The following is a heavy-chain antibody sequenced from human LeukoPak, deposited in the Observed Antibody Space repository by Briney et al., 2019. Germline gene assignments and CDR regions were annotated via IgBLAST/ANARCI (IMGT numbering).Heavy chain of an antibody. Sequence: GGSLRLSCATSGFTFSSYAMSWVRQAPGKGLEWVSSISSSSSYIYYADSVKGRFTISRDNAKNSLYLQMNSLRAEDTAVYYCARDYSSSSLHGYWGQGTLVTVSS. CDR2: ISSSSSYI. CDR3: ARDYSSSSLHGY. D-gene: IGHD6-6*01. V-gene: IGHV3-21*01. CDR1: GFTFSSYA. J-gene: IGHJ4*02.